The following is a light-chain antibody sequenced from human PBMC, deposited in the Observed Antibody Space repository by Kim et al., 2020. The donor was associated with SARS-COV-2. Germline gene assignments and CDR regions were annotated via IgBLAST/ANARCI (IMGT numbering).Light chain of an antibody. CDR2: DVT. CDR1: SSDVGAYNY. J-gene: IGLJ1*01. CDR3: SSLAGASRRCV. Sequence: QSALTQPASVSGSPGQSITISCTGTSSDVGAYNYVSWYQQHPGEAPKLMIYDVTDRPSGVSDRFSGSKSGNTASLTISGLQIEDEADYYCSSLAGASRRCVFGTGTKVTVL. V-gene: IGLV2-14*03.